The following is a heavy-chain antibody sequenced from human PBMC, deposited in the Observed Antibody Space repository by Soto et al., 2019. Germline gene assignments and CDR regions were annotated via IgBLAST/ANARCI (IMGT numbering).Heavy chain of an antibody. CDR2: MYYSGTT. CDR1: GGSVNNGGYY. CDR3: AGGDIWSTRFHY. Sequence: QVQLQESGPGLVKPSQTLSLTCTVSGGSVNNGGYYWSWIRQHPGMDLEWIGYMYYSGTTYYNPTLKSRVDIAMDTSKNQFSLQLTSVTAADTAVYYCAGGDIWSTRFHYWGQGTLVTVSS. V-gene: IGHV4-31*03. D-gene: IGHD2-15*01. J-gene: IGHJ4*02.